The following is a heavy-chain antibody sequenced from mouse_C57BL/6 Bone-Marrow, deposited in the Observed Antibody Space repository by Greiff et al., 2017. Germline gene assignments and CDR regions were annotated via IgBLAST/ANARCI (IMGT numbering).Heavy chain of an antibody. CDR3: TAQDRYAMDY. J-gene: IGHJ4*01. D-gene: IGHD3-2*02. CDR2: IRNKANNHAT. CDR1: GFTFSDAW. V-gene: IGHV6-6*01. Sequence: EVQVVESGGGLVQPGGSMKLSCAASGFTFSDAWMDWVRQSPEKGLEWVAEIRNKANNHATYYAESVKGRFTISRDDSKSSVYLQMNSLRAEDTGIYYCTAQDRYAMDYWGQGTSVTVSS.